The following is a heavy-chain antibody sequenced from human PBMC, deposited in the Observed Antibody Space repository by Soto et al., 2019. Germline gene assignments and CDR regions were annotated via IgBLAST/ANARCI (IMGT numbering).Heavy chain of an antibody. CDR3: AREGHGERYYYYMDV. Sequence: GGSLRLSCAASGFTFSSYDMHWVRQATGKGLEWVSAIGTAGDTYYPGSVKGRFTISRENAKNSLYLQMNSLRAGDTAVYYCAREGHGERYYYYMDVWGKGTTVTVSS. J-gene: IGHJ6*03. V-gene: IGHV3-13*01. CDR1: GFTFSSYD. CDR2: IGTAGDT. D-gene: IGHD4-17*01.